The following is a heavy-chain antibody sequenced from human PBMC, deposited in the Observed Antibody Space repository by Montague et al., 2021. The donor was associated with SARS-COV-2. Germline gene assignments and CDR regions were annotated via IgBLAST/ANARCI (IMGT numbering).Heavy chain of an antibody. CDR3: ATITLGYCTNGVCQPPDY. CDR1: GGSISSSSYY. CDR2: IYYSGST. V-gene: IGHV4-39*01. D-gene: IGHD2-8*01. J-gene: IGHJ4*02. Sequence: SETLSLTCTVSGGSISSSSYYWGWIRQPPGKGLEWIGSIYYSGSTYYNPSLKSRVTISVDTSKNQFSLKLSSVTDADTAVYYCATITLGYCTNGVCQPPDYWGQGALVTVSS.